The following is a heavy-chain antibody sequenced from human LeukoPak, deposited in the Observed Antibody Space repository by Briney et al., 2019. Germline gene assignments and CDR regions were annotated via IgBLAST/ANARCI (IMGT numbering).Heavy chain of an antibody. Sequence: SETLSLTCTVSGDSIRSYYWSWIRQPAGKGLEWIGRVYVTGNTNYSPSLKSRVIMSVYTSKNQFSLKLSSVTAADTAVYCCASVRGILAYSAFDLWGQGTMVTVSS. D-gene: IGHD1-26*01. V-gene: IGHV4-4*07. J-gene: IGHJ3*01. CDR3: ASVRGILAYSAFDL. CDR1: GDSIRSYY. CDR2: VYVTGNT.